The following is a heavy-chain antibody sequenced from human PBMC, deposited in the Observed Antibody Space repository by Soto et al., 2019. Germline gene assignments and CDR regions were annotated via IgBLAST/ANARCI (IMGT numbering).Heavy chain of an antibody. D-gene: IGHD3-9*01. J-gene: IGHJ5*02. CDR3: VRKNTGYSWFDP. Sequence: GESLKISCQGSGYNFATYWIGWVRQMPGKGLELVGIVYPTDSDTRYNPSFQGQVTISADKSINTAYLQWDSLKASDTAIYFCVRKNTGYSWFDPWGQETLVTVSS. V-gene: IGHV5-51*01. CDR2: VYPTDSDT. CDR1: GYNFATYW.